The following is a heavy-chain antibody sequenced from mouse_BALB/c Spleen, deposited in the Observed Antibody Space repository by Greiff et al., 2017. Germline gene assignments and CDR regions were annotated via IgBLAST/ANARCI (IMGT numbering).Heavy chain of an antibody. Sequence: EVQLQESGAELVKPGASVKLSCTASGFNIKDTYMHWVKQRPEQGLEWIGRIDPANGNTKYDPKFQGKATITADTSSNTAYLQLSSLTSEDTAVYYCARQGPTTVLDYWGQGTTLTVSS. CDR2: IDPANGNT. CDR1: GFNIKDTY. V-gene: IGHV14-3*02. J-gene: IGHJ2*01. CDR3: ARQGPTTVLDY. D-gene: IGHD1-1*01.